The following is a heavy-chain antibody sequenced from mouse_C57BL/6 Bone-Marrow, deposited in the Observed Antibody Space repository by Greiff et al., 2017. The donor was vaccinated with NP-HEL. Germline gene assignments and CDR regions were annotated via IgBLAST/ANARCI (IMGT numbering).Heavy chain of an antibody. CDR3: TRGGTPLYYFDY. D-gene: IGHD3-3*01. Sequence: VQLQQSGTVLARPGASVKMSCKTSGYTFTSYWMHWVKQRPGQGLEWIGAIYPRNSDTSYNQKFKGKAKLTAVTSASTAYMELSSLTNEDSAVYYCTRGGTPLYYFDYWGQGTTLTVSS. CDR2: IYPRNSDT. J-gene: IGHJ2*01. CDR1: GYTFTSYW. V-gene: IGHV1-5*01.